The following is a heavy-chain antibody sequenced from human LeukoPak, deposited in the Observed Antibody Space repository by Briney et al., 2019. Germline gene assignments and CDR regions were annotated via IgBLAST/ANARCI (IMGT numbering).Heavy chain of an antibody. CDR1: GFSFSSYG. D-gene: IGHD3-22*01. CDR3: ARGVPYYYDSSCYYCNY. V-gene: IGHV3-33*01. Sequence: QPGRSLRLSCVASGFSFSSYGMHWVRQAPGKGLEWVAVIWYDGSYKYYADSVKGRFTISRDNSKNTLYLQMNSLRVEDTAVYYCARGVPYYYDSSCYYCNYWGQGTLVTVSS. J-gene: IGHJ4*02. CDR2: IWYDGSYK.